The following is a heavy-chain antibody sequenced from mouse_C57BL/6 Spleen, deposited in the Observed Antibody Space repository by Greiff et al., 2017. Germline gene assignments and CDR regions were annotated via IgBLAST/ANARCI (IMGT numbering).Heavy chain of an antibody. J-gene: IGHJ4*01. CDR1: GFNIKNTY. V-gene: IGHV14-3*01. CDR2: IDPANGNT. CDR3: ARLGDSNYLYAMDY. D-gene: IGHD2-5*01. Sequence: EVQRVESVAELVRPGASVKLSCTASGFNIKNTYMHWVKQRPEQGLEWIGRIDPANGNTKYAPKFQGKATITADTSSNTAYLQLNSLTSEDTAIYYCARLGDSNYLYAMDYWGQGTSVTVSS.